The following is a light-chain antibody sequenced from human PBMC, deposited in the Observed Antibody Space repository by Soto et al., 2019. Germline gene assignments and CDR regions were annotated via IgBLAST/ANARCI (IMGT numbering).Light chain of an antibody. Sequence: EIVMTQSPATLSVSPGERATLSCRASQSTYTNLAWYQHKPGQAPRLLIYGASTRATAIPARFSGSGSGTEFTLTISSRQSEDFAVYYCQQYNKWSLTFGGGTKVEIK. J-gene: IGKJ4*01. CDR2: GAS. CDR1: QSTYTN. V-gene: IGKV3-15*01. CDR3: QQYNKWSLT.